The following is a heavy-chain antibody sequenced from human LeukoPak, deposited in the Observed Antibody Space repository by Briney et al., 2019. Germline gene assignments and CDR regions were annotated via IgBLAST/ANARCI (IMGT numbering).Heavy chain of an antibody. D-gene: IGHD3-10*01. Sequence: SETLSLTCTVSGDSVTSGTFYWAWLRQPPGKGLEWIATVYYTGSTYYNPSLKSRVTISIDTSKNQFSLKLRSVVAPDAALYYCARHSGSGSLSRPFDPWGQGTLVTVSS. CDR3: ARHSGSGSLSRPFDP. CDR1: GDSVTSGTFY. J-gene: IGHJ5*02. V-gene: IGHV4-39*01. CDR2: VYYTGST.